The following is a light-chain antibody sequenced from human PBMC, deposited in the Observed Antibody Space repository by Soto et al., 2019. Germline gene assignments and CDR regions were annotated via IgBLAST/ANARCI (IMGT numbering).Light chain of an antibody. Sequence: DIQMTQSPSTLSASVGDRVTITCRASQSIGTWLAWYQQKPGKAPKLLIYAASTLRSGVPSRFSGSGSGTEFTLTISSLQPEDFATYYRQHLVAYPITFGQGTRLEIK. CDR2: AAS. CDR1: QSIGTW. J-gene: IGKJ5*01. CDR3: QHLVAYPIT. V-gene: IGKV1-5*01.